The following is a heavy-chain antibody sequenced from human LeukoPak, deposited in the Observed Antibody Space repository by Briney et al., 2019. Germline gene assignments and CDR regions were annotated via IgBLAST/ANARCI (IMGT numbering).Heavy chain of an antibody. Sequence: PGGSLRLSCAASGFTVSSNYMSWVRQAPGKGLEWVSVIYSGGSTYYADSVKGRFTISRHNSKSTLYLQMNSLRAEDTAVYYCARGVGFRVTELGMDVWGQGTTVTVSS. CDR3: ARGVGFRVTELGMDV. V-gene: IGHV3-53*04. J-gene: IGHJ6*02. CDR1: GFTVSSNY. CDR2: IYSGGST. D-gene: IGHD1-26*01.